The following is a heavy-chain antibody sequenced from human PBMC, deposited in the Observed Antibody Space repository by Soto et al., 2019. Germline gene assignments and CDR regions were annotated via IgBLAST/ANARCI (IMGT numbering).Heavy chain of an antibody. Sequence: QVQLVQSGAEVKKPGSSVKVSCKTSGGTFSNDIITWVRQAPGQGLEWMGRIIPLLDIANYAQKFQGRVTITADKSTGTAYMELNSLRSEDTAVYYCARDSPIRSTFSGYDAIDYWGQGTLVTVSS. J-gene: IGHJ4*02. D-gene: IGHD5-12*01. CDR3: ARDSPIRSTFSGYDAIDY. V-gene: IGHV1-69*08. CDR2: IIPLLDIA. CDR1: GGTFSNDI.